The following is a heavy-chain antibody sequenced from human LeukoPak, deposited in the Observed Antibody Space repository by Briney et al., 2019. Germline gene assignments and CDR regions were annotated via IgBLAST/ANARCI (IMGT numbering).Heavy chain of an antibody. CDR3: AKDRGY. CDR2: ISGTGDTT. Sequence: SGGSLRLSCAASGCTFSTYAMIWVRQAPGKGLEWVSAISGTGDTTYYADSVKGRFTISRDNSKNTLCLQMNSLRADDTAVYYCAKDRGYWGQGTLVTVSS. V-gene: IGHV3-23*01. J-gene: IGHJ4*02. CDR1: GCTFSTYA.